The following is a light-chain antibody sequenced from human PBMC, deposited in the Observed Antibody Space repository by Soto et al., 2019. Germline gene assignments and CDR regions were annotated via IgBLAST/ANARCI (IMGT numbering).Light chain of an antibody. J-gene: IGKJ4*02. V-gene: IGKV1-27*01. CDR1: QSISNY. CDR2: AAS. CDR3: QKYNSDPFT. Sequence: DIQMTQSPSSLSASVGDRVTITCRASQSISNYLAWYQQKPGKVPKLLIYAASTLQSGVPSRFSGSGSGTDFTLTISSLQPDDVATYYCQKYNSDPFTFGGGTKVEIK.